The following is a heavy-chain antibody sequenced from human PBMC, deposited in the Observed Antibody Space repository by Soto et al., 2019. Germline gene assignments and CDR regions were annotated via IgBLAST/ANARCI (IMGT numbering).Heavy chain of an antibody. CDR3: ASYRFLEWLADYYYMDV. V-gene: IGHV3-66*01. Sequence: EVQLVESGGGLVQPGGSLRLSCAASGFTVSSNYMSWVRQAPGKGLEWVSVIYSGGSTYYADSVKGRFTISRDNSKNTLYLQMNSLRAEDTAVYYCASYRFLEWLADYYYMDVWGKGTTVTVSS. D-gene: IGHD3-3*01. CDR2: IYSGGST. J-gene: IGHJ6*03. CDR1: GFTVSSNY.